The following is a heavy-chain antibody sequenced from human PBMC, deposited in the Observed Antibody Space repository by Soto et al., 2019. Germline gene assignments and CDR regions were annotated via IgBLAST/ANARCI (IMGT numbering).Heavy chain of an antibody. CDR2: INAGNGNT. CDR1: GYTFTSYA. V-gene: IGHV1-3*01. Sequence: GASVKVSCKASGYTFTSYAMHWVRQAPGQRLEGMGWINAGNGNTKYSQKFQGRVTITRDTSASTAYMELSSLRSEDTAVYYCARDRSYDFWSGYYIINWFDPWGQGTLVTAPQ. J-gene: IGHJ5*02. CDR3: ARDRSYDFWSGYYIINWFDP. D-gene: IGHD3-3*01.